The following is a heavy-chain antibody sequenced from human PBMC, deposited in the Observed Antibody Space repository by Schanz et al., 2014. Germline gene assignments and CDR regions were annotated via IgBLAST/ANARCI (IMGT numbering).Heavy chain of an antibody. CDR1: GYTFTSHG. V-gene: IGHV1-69*09. D-gene: IGHD2-2*02. Sequence: VQLVQSGAEVKRPGASVRVSCKASGYTFTSHGISWVRQAPGQGLEWMGRIIPILGIANYAQNFQGRVTITADKSTSTAYMELTSLRSEDTAVYYCAGTYCSSTSCYTGYYYMDVWGKGTTVTVSS. CDR2: IIPILGIA. CDR3: AGTYCSSTSCYTGYYYMDV. J-gene: IGHJ6*03.